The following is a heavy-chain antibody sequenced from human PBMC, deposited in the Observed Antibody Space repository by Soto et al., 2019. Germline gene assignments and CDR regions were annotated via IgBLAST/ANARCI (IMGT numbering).Heavy chain of an antibody. CDR3: AKDCSFGDYVASYFDH. V-gene: IGHV3-30*18. J-gene: IGHJ4*02. D-gene: IGHD4-17*01. Sequence: QVQLLESGGGVVQPGRSLRLACAASGFTFRAYGMHWVRQAPGKGLEWVASIAHNGGNEYYGDSVKGRFTVSRDNSKATVDLQINTQTPEDTAVYYCAKDCSFGDYVASYFDHWGQGTLVTVS. CDR1: GFTFRAYG. CDR2: IAHNGGNE.